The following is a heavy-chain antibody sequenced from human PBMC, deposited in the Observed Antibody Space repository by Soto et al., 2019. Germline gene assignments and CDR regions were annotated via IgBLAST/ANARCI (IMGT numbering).Heavy chain of an antibody. Sequence: QLQLLESGPGLVKPSQTLSLTCTASGGSISSGDYYWSWLRQPPGKGLEWIGNIYYTGSTYYNPSLISRLTISVDTSKNQFSLRLNSLSGAVTAVYYCARLDAGSYFDYWGQGSLVTVSS. J-gene: IGHJ4*02. V-gene: IGHV4-30-4*01. CDR2: IYYTGST. CDR1: GGSISSGDYY. CDR3: ARLDAGSYFDY.